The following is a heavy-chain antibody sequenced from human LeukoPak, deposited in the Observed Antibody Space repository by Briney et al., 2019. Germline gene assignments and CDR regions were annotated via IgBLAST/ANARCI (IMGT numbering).Heavy chain of an antibody. Sequence: SGGSLRLSCAASGFTFSSYAMSWVRQAPGKGLEWVSGISDGGGSTYYADSVKGRFTISRDNSKNTLYLQMNSLRAEDTAVYYCAPDLRGAAWSLDYWGQGTLVTVSS. CDR3: APDLRGAAWSLDY. V-gene: IGHV3-23*01. J-gene: IGHJ4*02. D-gene: IGHD2-15*01. CDR2: ISDGGGST. CDR1: GFTFSSYA.